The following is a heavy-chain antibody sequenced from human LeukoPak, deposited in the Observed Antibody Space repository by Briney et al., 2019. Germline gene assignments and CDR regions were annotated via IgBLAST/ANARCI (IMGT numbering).Heavy chain of an antibody. V-gene: IGHV3-7*01. Sequence: GGSLRLSCAVSGLTFSSSWMDWVRQAPGKGLEWVASINPEGSEKYSADSVMGRFTISRDNAKNSLYLQVDSLRVEDTAFYYCARDLAYSRLDYWGQGMLVTVSS. J-gene: IGHJ4*02. D-gene: IGHD5-18*01. CDR1: GLTFSSSW. CDR2: INPEGSEK. CDR3: ARDLAYSRLDY.